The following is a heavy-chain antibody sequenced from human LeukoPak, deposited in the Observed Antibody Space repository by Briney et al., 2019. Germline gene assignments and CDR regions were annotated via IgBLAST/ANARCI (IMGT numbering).Heavy chain of an antibody. V-gene: IGHV3-21*01. CDR2: ISSTSACI. D-gene: IGHD2-8*02. J-gene: IGHJ5*01. CDR1: GFALKSYS. CDR3: ARVAVSGPTGWFDS. Sequence: GGSLRLSCAGSGFALKSYSLSWVRQAPGKGLEWVSSISSTSACIYYADSVKGRFTISRDNVDNVVYLQTNSLGAEDTAVYYCARVAVSGPTGWFDSWGQGALVIVSS.